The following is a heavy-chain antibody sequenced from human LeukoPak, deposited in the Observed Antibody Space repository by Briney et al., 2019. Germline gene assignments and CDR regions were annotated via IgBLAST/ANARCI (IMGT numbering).Heavy chain of an antibody. D-gene: IGHD2-15*01. V-gene: IGHV3-23*01. J-gene: IGHJ4*02. Sequence: GGSLRLSCTASGFAFGSYAMYWVRQAPGKGLEWVSGIFGSGGSAHYADSVKGRFTISRDNSKNTVYLEMNGLGVEDTAVYYCAKTTVGYSSGRFPGWPADYWGQGTLATVSS. CDR1: GFAFGSYA. CDR3: AKTTVGYSSGRFPGWPADY. CDR2: IFGSGGSA.